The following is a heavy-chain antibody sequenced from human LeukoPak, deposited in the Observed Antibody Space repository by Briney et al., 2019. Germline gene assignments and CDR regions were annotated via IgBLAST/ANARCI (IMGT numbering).Heavy chain of an antibody. Sequence: SETLSLTCAVYGGSFSGYYWSWIRQPPGKGLEWIGEINHSGSTNYNPSLKSRVTISVDTSKNQFSLKLSSVTAADTAVYYCARNLVITFFDYWGQGTLVTVSS. CDR1: GGSFSGYY. D-gene: IGHD3-22*01. CDR2: INHSGST. V-gene: IGHV4-34*01. J-gene: IGHJ4*02. CDR3: ARNLVITFFDY.